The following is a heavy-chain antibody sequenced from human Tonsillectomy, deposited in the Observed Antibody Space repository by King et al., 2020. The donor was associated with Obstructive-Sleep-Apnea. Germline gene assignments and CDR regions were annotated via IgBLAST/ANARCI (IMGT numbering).Heavy chain of an antibody. V-gene: IGHV3-73*02. Sequence: VQLVESGGGLVQPGGSLKLSCAASGFTFSGSAMHWVRQASGKGLEWVGRSRSKANSYATAYAASVKGRFTISRDDSKNTAYLQMNSLKTEDTAVYYCTILSGYCSGGSCSDPWGQGTLVTVSS. J-gene: IGHJ5*02. CDR3: TILSGYCSGGSCSDP. D-gene: IGHD2-15*01. CDR2: SRSKANSYAT. CDR1: GFTFSGSA.